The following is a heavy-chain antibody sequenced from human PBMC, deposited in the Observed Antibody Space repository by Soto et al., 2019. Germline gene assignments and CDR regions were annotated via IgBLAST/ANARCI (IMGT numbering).Heavy chain of an antibody. D-gene: IGHD3-3*01. CDR2: IYSSGST. J-gene: IGHJ5*02. CDR3: ARGQRFPERFDP. CDR1: GGAISGYY. V-gene: IGHV4-4*07. Sequence: PSETLSLTCTVTGGAISGYYWTWMRQSAGGGLEWIGRIYSSGSTNYNTSLKSRVTISLDTSMNHFSLRLSSVTAADTAVYYCARGQRFPERFDPRGQGTLVTVSS.